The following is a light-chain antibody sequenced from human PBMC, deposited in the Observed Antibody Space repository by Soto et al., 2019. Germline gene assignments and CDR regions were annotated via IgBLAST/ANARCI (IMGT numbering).Light chain of an antibody. CDR3: QQSYSALLLT. J-gene: IGKJ4*01. V-gene: IGKV3D-20*02. CDR2: GAS. Sequence: EIVLTQSPATPSLSPGERATLSCRAIQSVSSNYLTWYQQKPGQAPRLLIYGASRRATGIPDRFSGSGSGTDFTLTISSLQPEDFATYYCQQSYSALLLTFGGGTKVDIK. CDR1: QSVSSNY.